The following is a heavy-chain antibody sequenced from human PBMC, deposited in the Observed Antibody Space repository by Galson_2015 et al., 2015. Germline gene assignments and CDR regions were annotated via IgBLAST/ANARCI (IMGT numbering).Heavy chain of an antibody. Sequence: TLSLTCTVSGGSISGYYWSWIRQPPGKGLEWIGYIYYSGSTSYNPSLKSRVTMSVDTSKNQFFLNLNSVTAADTAVYYCARQGSSCSNCLGYWGQGTLVTVSS. CDR3: ARQGSSCSNCLGY. CDR2: IYYSGST. D-gene: IGHD6-13*01. V-gene: IGHV4-59*01. J-gene: IGHJ4*02. CDR1: GGSISGYY.